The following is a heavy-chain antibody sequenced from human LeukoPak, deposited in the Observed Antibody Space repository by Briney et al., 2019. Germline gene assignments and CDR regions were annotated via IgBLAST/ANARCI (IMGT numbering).Heavy chain of an antibody. CDR1: GGSFSGYY. V-gene: IGHV4-4*07. J-gene: IGHJ6*02. D-gene: IGHD3-10*01. Sequence: SETLSLTCAVYGGSFSGYYWSWIRQPAEKGLEWIGRIYTSGSTNYNPSLKSRVTMSVDTSKNQFSLKLSSVTAADTAVYYCTRETTMVRGVILQINYYGMDVWGQGTTVTVSS. CDR3: TRETTMVRGVILQINYYGMDV. CDR2: IYTSGST.